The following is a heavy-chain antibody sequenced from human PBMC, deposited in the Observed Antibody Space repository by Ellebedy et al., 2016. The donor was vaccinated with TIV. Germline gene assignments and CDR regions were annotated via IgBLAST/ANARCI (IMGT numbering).Heavy chain of an antibody. CDR2: TIPIFGTA. Sequence: AASVKVSCKASGYTFTNYYIHWVRQAPGQGLEWMGGTIPIFGTANYAQKLQGRITIIADESTSTAYMELSSLRSEDTAVYYCAIDRAPDGRNWYFDLWGRGTLVTVSS. CDR1: GYTFTNYY. J-gene: IGHJ2*01. V-gene: IGHV1-69*13. D-gene: IGHD5-24*01. CDR3: AIDRAPDGRNWYFDL.